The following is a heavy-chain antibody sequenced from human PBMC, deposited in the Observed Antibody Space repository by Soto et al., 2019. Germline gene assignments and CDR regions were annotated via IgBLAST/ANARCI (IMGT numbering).Heavy chain of an antibody. CDR2: NYPGYSDN. D-gene: IGHD3-22*01. CDR1: GYSFTSYW. J-gene: IGHJ3*02. V-gene: IGHV5-51*01. Sequence: GEALKISCKGSGYSFTSYWIGWGRQRPGKGLEWMGINYPGYSDNRYSPSCQGQVNFPADKSISPAYLHWSSLKASDADMYYCARRKYYYDSSGYYHDAFDIWGQGTMVTVSS. CDR3: ARRKYYYDSSGYYHDAFDI.